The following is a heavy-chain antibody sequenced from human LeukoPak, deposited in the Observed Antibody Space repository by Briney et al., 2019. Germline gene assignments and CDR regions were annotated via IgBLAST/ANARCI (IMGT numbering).Heavy chain of an antibody. CDR2: INHSGST. D-gene: IGHD4-17*01. J-gene: IGHJ4*02. V-gene: IGHV4-34*01. CDR1: GESFSGHC. CDR3: ARHPRLRPYYFDY. Sequence: PSETLSLTCAVYGESFSGHCWSWIRQPPGKGLEWIGEINHSGSTNYSPSLKSQVTISLDTSKNQFSLNLSSVTAADTAVYYCARHPRLRPYYFDYWGQGTLVTVSS.